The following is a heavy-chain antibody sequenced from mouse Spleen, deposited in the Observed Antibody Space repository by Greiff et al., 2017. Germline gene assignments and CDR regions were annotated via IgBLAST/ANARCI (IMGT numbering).Heavy chain of an antibody. V-gene: IGHV1-20*01. CDR1: GYSFTGYF. Sequence: EVQLQQSGPELVKPGDSVKISCKASGYSFTGYFMNWVMQSHGKSLEWIGRINPYNGDTFYNQKFKGKATLTVDKSSSTAHMELRSLTSEDSAVYYCASQGDGNYYFDYWGQGTTLTVSS. J-gene: IGHJ2*01. CDR2: INPYNGDT. CDR3: ASQGDGNYYFDY. D-gene: IGHD2-1*01.